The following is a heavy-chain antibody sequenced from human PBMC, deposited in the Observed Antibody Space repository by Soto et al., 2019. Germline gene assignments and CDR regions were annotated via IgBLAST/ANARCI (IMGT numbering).Heavy chain of an antibody. J-gene: IGHJ4*02. Sequence: GGSLRLSCAASGFTFSDYYMSWIRQAPGKGLEWVSYISSSSSYTNYADSVKGRFTISRDNAKNSLYLQMNSLRAEDTAVYYCARDPYYDSSGYYPPFDYWGQGTLVTVSS. CDR3: ARDPYYDSSGYYPPFDY. CDR2: ISSSSSYT. V-gene: IGHV3-11*05. D-gene: IGHD3-22*01. CDR1: GFTFSDYY.